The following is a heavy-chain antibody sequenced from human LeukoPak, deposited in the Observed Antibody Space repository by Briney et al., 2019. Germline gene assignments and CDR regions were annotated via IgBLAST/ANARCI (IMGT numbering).Heavy chain of an antibody. CDR3: ARDYGGEGSSWYVRYYYYYMDV. Sequence: SQTLSLTCAISGDSVSSNSAAWNWIRQSPSRGLEWLGRTYYRSKWYNDYAVSVKSRITINPDTSKNQFSLQLNSVTPEDTAVYFCARDYGGEGSSWYVRYYYYYMDVWGKGTTVTVSS. CDR1: GDSVSSNSAA. J-gene: IGHJ6*03. D-gene: IGHD6-13*01. V-gene: IGHV6-1*01. CDR2: TYYRSKWYN.